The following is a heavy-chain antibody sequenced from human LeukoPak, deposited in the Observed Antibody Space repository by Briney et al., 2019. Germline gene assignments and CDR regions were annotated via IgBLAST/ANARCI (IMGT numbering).Heavy chain of an antibody. CDR1: GFTVSSNY. CDR3: ARDGYNQEGYFDY. J-gene: IGHJ4*02. Sequence: GGSLRLSCAASGFTVSSNYMNWVRQAPGKGLEWVSYISSSSSTIYYADSVKGRFTISRDNAKNSLYLQMNSLRAEDTAVYYCARDGYNQEGYFDYWGQGTLVTVSS. V-gene: IGHV3-48*01. CDR2: ISSSSSTI. D-gene: IGHD5-24*01.